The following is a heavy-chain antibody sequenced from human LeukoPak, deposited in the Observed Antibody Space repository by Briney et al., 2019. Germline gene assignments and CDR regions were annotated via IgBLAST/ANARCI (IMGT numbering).Heavy chain of an antibody. CDR2: MNPNSGNT. CDR1: GYTFTSHD. Sequence: ASVKVSCKASGYTFTSHDINWVRLATGQGLEWMGWMNPNSGNTGYAQKFQGRVTMTRNTSVSTAYMDLSSLRSEDTAVYYCARGSSGDYSVSGSAWFDPWGQGTLVTVSS. J-gene: IGHJ5*02. V-gene: IGHV1-8*01. CDR3: ARGSSGDYSVSGSAWFDP. D-gene: IGHD3-10*01.